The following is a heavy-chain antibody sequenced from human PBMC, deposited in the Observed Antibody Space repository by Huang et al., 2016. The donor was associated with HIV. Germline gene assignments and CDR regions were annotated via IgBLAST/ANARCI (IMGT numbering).Heavy chain of an antibody. Sequence: QVQLVESGGGVVQPGTSLRLSCAASGFTFSNYAMNWVRQAPGKWLEWVASISNEGSTTYYADSVKGRFTISRDNSKNTVYLQMTSLRAEDTAVYYCARSEPSRYYFDYWGQGTLVTVSS. V-gene: IGHV3-30-3*01. J-gene: IGHJ4*02. CDR2: ISNEGSTT. CDR1: GFTFSNYA. CDR3: ARSEPSRYYFDY.